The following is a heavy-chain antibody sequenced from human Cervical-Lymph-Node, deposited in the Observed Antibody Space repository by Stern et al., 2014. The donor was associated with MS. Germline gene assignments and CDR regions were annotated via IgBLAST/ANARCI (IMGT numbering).Heavy chain of an antibody. Sequence: EVQLVQSGAEVKKPGESLKISCKGSGYSFTSYWIGWGRQMPGKGLEWMGIIYPGDSDPRYSPSFQGQVTISADKSISTAYLQWSSLKASDTAMYYCARRGYEGGPTTLDYFDYWGQGTLVTVSS. D-gene: IGHD1-26*01. J-gene: IGHJ4*02. CDR2: IYPGDSDP. CDR1: GYSFTSYW. CDR3: ARRGYEGGPTTLDYFDY. V-gene: IGHV5-51*01.